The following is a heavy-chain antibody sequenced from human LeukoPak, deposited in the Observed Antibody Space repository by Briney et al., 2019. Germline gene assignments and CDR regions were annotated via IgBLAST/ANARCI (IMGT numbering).Heavy chain of an antibody. V-gene: IGHV3-48*03. D-gene: IGHD4-23*01. CDR2: ISDSGTTT. Sequence: GGSLRLSCAASGFTFDSYEMHWVRQAPGKGLEWLSYISDSGTTTDYADSVKGRFTISRDNAKDSLYLQMNGLSVEDTALYYCVRDRLYVGNAFDAWGEGTVVIVSS. CDR3: VRDRLYVGNAFDA. CDR1: GFTFDSYE. J-gene: IGHJ4*02.